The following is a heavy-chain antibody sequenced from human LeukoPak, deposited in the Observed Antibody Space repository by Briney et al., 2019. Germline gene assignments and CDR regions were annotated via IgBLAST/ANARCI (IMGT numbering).Heavy chain of an antibody. Sequence: ASVKVSCKASGYTFTGYYMHWVRQAPGQGLEWMGRINPNSGGTNYAQKFQGRVTMTRDTCTSTVYMELSSLRSEDTAVYYCARDELGDIDYWGEGTLVTVSS. CDR3: ARDELGDIDY. CDR2: INPNSGGT. CDR1: GYTFTGYY. J-gene: IGHJ4*02. D-gene: IGHD6-6*01. V-gene: IGHV1-2*06.